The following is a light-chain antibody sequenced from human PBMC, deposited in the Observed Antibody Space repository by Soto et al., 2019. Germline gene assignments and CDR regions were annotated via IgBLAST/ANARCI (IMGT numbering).Light chain of an antibody. V-gene: IGKV1-27*01. Sequence: DIPMTQSPSSLSASVRDRVTITCRASQGISNYLAWYQQKPGKVPKLLIYAASTLQSGVPSRFSGSGSGTDLTLTISSLQPEDVATYYCQKYDSAPWTFGQGTKVEIK. CDR2: AAS. CDR1: QGISNY. J-gene: IGKJ1*01. CDR3: QKYDSAPWT.